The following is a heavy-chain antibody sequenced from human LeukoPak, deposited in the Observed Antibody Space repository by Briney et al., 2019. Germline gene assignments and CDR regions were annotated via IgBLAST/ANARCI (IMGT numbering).Heavy chain of an antibody. CDR3: AKDGHGDYVWYFDS. Sequence: PGGSLGLSYAASGFTFRGYAMTWVRQAPGKGLECVLALSGSGGSTYYADSVKGRFTISRDNSKNTLYLQMNSLRAEDTAVYYCAKDGHGDYVWYFDSWGQGTLVTVSS. CDR2: LSGSGGST. V-gene: IGHV3-23*01. CDR1: GFTFRGYA. D-gene: IGHD4-17*01. J-gene: IGHJ4*02.